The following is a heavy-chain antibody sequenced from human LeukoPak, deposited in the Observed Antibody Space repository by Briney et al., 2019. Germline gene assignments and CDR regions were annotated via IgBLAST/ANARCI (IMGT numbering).Heavy chain of an antibody. J-gene: IGHJ4*02. CDR1: GYTFTSYY. Sequence: GASVKVSCKASGYTFTSYYMHWVRQAPGQGLEWMGIINPSGGSTNYAQKFQGRVTMTRDTSTSTVYMELSSLRSEDTAVYYCARARGTVAIDYWGQGTLVTVSS. D-gene: IGHD5-12*01. CDR2: INPSGGST. V-gene: IGHV1-46*01. CDR3: ARARGTVAIDY.